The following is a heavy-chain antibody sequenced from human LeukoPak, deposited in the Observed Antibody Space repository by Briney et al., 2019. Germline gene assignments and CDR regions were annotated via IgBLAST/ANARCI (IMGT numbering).Heavy chain of an antibody. CDR1: GFTVSYDY. D-gene: IGHD5-18*01. V-gene: IGHV3-7*01. Sequence: GGSLRLSCAASGFTVSYDYVSWVRQAPGKGLEWVANIKQDGSEKYYVDSVKGRFTISRDNAKNSLYLQMNSLRAEDTAVYYCAREEGYSYVMTKMGDAFDIWGQGTMVTVSS. J-gene: IGHJ3*02. CDR2: IKQDGSEK. CDR3: AREEGYSYVMTKMGDAFDI.